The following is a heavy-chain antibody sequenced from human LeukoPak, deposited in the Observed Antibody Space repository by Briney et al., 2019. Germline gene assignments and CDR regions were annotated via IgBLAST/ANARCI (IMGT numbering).Heavy chain of an antibody. Sequence: SETLSLTCAVSGGSISSNNWWWSWVRQLPGKGLEWIGEIYHSGSTNYNPSLKSRVTISVDKTENQFSLKLSSVTAADTAVYYCARVRSGYYGSGSYYLFDYWGQGTLVTVSS. CDR3: ARVRSGYYGSGSYYLFDY. J-gene: IGHJ4*02. CDR2: IYHSGST. D-gene: IGHD3-10*01. CDR1: GGSISSNNW. V-gene: IGHV4-4*02.